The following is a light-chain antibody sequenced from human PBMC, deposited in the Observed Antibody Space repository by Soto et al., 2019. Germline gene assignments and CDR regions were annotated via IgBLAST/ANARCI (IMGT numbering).Light chain of an antibody. CDR3: QQRTNWPPWT. Sequence: EIVLTQSPATLSLSPGERATLSCRASQSVSSYLDWYQQKPGQDPRLLIYDASNRATGTPARFSGSGSGTDFTLTISSLEPEDFAVYYCQQRTNWPPWTFGQGTKVEIK. CDR1: QSVSSY. V-gene: IGKV3-11*01. CDR2: DAS. J-gene: IGKJ1*01.